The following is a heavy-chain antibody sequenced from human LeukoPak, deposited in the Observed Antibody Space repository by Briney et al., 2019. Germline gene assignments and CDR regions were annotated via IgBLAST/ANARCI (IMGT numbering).Heavy chain of an antibody. Sequence: PGGSLRLSCTASGFTFRANALSWGGKSPGKGLDWVSAIDGRKTYYAESVKGRFTLFRDNSKNTVYLQVNSLRVEDTAIYLCAKEDSFGKTPFVDYWGQGTLVTVSS. CDR2: IDGRKT. V-gene: IGHV3-23*01. CDR3: AKEDSFGKTPFVDY. D-gene: IGHD2/OR15-2a*01. J-gene: IGHJ4*02. CDR1: GFTFRANA.